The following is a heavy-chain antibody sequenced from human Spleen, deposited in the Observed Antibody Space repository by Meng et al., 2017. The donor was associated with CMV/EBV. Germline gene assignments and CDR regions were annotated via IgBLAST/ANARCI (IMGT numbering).Heavy chain of an antibody. CDR3: ATGLSSSWYYFDY. CDR1: GYTFTAYF. J-gene: IGHJ4*02. D-gene: IGHD3-22*01. Sequence: ASVKVSCKASGYTFTAYFMHWVRQAPGQGLEWMGWINPNNGGTIYAQKFQGRVTMTRDTSISTAYMELSSLGSEDRAIYYCATGLSSSWYYFDYWGQGTLVTVSS. CDR2: INPNNGGT. V-gene: IGHV1-2*02.